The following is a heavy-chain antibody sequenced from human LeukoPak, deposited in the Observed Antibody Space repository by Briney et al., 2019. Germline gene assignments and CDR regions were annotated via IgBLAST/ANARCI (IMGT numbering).Heavy chain of an antibody. CDR2: LSGSGGST. V-gene: IGHV3-23*01. CDR3: AKKNSSSWFDY. Sequence: GGSLRLSCAASGFTFSSYAMNWVRQAPGKGLEWVSTLSGSGGSTYYADSVKGRFTISRDNSKNTLYLQMNSLRAEDTAAYYCAKKNSSSWFDYWGQGTLVTVSS. J-gene: IGHJ4*02. D-gene: IGHD6-13*01. CDR1: GFTFSSYA.